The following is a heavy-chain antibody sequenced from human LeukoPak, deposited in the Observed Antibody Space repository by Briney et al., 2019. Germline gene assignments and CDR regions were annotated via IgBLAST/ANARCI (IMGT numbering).Heavy chain of an antibody. Sequence: PGGSLRLSCAASGFTFSSYAMSWVRQAPGKRLEWGSAISGSGGSTYYADSVKGRFTISRDNSKNTQYLQMNSLRAEDTAVYYCARGRAVSGTYFDYWGQGTLVSVSS. J-gene: IGHJ4*02. V-gene: IGHV3-23*01. CDR3: ARGRAVSGTYFDY. CDR2: ISGSGGST. D-gene: IGHD6-19*01. CDR1: GFTFSSYA.